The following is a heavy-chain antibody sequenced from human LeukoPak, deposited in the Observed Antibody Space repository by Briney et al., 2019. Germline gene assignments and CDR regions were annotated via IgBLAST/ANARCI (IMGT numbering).Heavy chain of an antibody. CDR3: ARVGVAARPYIFDY. Sequence: ASVKVSCKASGYTFTGYYMHWVRQAPGQGLEWMGWINPNSGGTNYAQKFQGRVTMTRDTSISTAYMELSRLRSDDTAVYYGARVGVAARPYIFDYWGQGTLVTVSS. CDR2: INPNSGGT. CDR1: GYTFTGYY. J-gene: IGHJ4*02. D-gene: IGHD6-6*01. V-gene: IGHV1-2*02.